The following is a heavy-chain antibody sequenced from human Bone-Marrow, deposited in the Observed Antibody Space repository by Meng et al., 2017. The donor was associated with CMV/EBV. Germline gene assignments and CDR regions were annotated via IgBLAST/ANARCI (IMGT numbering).Heavy chain of an antibody. V-gene: IGHV3-15*01. CDR1: GFTFSNAW. D-gene: IGHD2-2*01. J-gene: IGHJ4*02. Sequence: GGSLRLSCAASGFTFSNAWMSWVRQAPGKGLEWVGRIKSKTDGGTTDYAAPVKGRFTISRDDSKNTLYLQMNSLKTEDTAVYYCTTEGAYCSSTSCYEGPAYWGQGTLVTVSS. CDR2: IKSKTDGGTT. CDR3: TTEGAYCSSTSCYEGPAY.